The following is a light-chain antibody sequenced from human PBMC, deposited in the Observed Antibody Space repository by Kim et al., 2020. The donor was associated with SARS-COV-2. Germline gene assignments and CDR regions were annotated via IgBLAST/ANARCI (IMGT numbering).Light chain of an antibody. CDR2: ATS. CDR3: QQTYSSPRT. CDR1: QNIRTY. V-gene: IGKV1-39*01. Sequence: ASVGDRVTITCRASQNIRTYLNWYQQKPGKAPKVLIYATSYLQSGVPSRFSGSGSGTDFTLTISSLQPEDFATYFCQQTYSSPRTFGQGTKVDIK. J-gene: IGKJ1*01.